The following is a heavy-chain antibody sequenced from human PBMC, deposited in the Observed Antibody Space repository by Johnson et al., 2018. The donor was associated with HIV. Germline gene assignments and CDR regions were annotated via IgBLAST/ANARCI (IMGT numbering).Heavy chain of an antibody. J-gene: IGHJ3*02. V-gene: IGHV3-30*04. CDR3: ARPAGDFWSGYYDAFEI. D-gene: IGHD3-3*01. Sequence: QVQLVESGGGVVQPGTSLRLSCAASGFTFSTFAMHWVRQAPGKGLEWVAVISYDGTNNQNGDSVKGRFTISRDNSKNTLYLQMNSLRAEDTAGYYCARPAGDFWSGYYDAFEIWGQGTMVTVSS. CDR1: GFTFSTFA. CDR2: ISYDGTNN.